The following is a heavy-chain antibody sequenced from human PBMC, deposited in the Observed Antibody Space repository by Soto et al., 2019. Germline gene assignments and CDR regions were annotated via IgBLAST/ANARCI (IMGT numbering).Heavy chain of an antibody. V-gene: IGHV4-4*02. CDR1: GGSISKTTW. CDR3: AFPATADFDY. J-gene: IGHJ4*02. D-gene: IGHD6-13*01. CDR2: IYHSGTT. Sequence: QVQLQESGPGLVKPSETLSLTCVVSGGSISKTTWWSWVRQPPGKGLEWIGEIYHSGTTHYSPSLQRRVTISVDMSKNHFSLRLSSVTAADTAIYYCAFPATADFDYWGRGTLVTGSS.